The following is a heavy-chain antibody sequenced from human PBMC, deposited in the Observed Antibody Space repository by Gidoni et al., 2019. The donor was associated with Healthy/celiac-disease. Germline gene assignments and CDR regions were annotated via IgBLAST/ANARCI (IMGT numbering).Heavy chain of an antibody. Sequence: EVQLVESGGGLVPLGGSLRLSCAASGFTVSSYEMNWVRQAPGKGLEWGSYISSSGSTIYYADSGRGRFTISRDNAKNSLYLQMNSLRAEDTAGYYCARDAHPYYYDNNGWGYWGQGTLVTVSS. CDR1: GFTVSSYE. CDR3: ARDAHPYYYDNNGWGY. J-gene: IGHJ4*02. V-gene: IGHV3-48*03. D-gene: IGHD3-22*01. CDR2: ISSSGSTI.